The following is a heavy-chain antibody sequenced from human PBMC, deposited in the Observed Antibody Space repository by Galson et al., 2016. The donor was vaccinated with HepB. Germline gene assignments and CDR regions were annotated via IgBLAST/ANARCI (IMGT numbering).Heavy chain of an antibody. J-gene: IGHJ4*02. CDR2: IKQDGSEK. D-gene: IGHD6-25*01. Sequence: SLRLSCAASGFTFSGYWMTWVRQAPGKGLEWVANIKQDGSEKNYVAAGKGRFTISRDNAKNLVYLQMNSLGAEDTAMYYCASAPAATESDYWGQGTLVTVSP. CDR3: ASAPAATESDY. CDR1: GFTFSGYW. V-gene: IGHV3-7*01.